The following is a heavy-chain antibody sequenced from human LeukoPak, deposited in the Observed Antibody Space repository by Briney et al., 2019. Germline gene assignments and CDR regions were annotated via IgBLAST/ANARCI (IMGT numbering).Heavy chain of an antibody. CDR2: IIPIFGTA. D-gene: IGHD6-13*01. J-gene: IGHJ4*02. V-gene: IGHV1-69*06. Sequence: SVKVSCKASGGTFSNYAISWVRQAPGQGLEWMGGIIPIFGTANYAPKFQGRVTITADKSTSTAYMELSSLRSEDTAVYYCARVRIAAAGTSFDYWGQGTLVTVSS. CDR3: ARVRIAAAGTSFDY. CDR1: GGTFSNYA.